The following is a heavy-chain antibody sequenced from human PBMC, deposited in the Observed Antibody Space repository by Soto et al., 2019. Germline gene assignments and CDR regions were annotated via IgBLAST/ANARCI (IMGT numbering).Heavy chain of an antibody. V-gene: IGHV3-23*01. CDR3: AKAAPDYYYYYYGMDV. CDR1: LFTFSSYA. J-gene: IGHJ6*02. D-gene: IGHD3-3*01. CDR2: ISGSGGST. Sequence: PGWSLRHSCSASLFTFSSYAMSWVLNTPVKGLGWVSAISGSGGSTYYADSVKGRFTISRDNSKNTLYLQMNSLRAEDTAVYYCAKAAPDYYYYYYGMDVWGQGTTVTVSS.